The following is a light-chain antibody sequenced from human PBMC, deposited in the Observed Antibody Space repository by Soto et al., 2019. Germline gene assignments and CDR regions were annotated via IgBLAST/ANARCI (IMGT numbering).Light chain of an antibody. Sequence: EIVMTQSPATLSLSPGERATLSCRASQSVTVNLAWFQQKPGQAPRLLIFHASQRAAGIPARFAGSGSGTEFTLTISSLEPEDFAVYYCQERSRWPRGTFGGGTKVEI. CDR3: QERSRWPRGT. J-gene: IGKJ4*01. CDR1: QSVTVN. CDR2: HAS. V-gene: IGKV3-11*01.